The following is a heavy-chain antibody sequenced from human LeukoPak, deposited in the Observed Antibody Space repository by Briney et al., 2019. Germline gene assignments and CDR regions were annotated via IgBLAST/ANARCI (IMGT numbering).Heavy chain of an antibody. D-gene: IGHD1-26*01. CDR3: ARHSASSGSYPY. V-gene: IGHV4-59*08. CDR1: GGSINNYY. CDR2: IYYTGST. J-gene: IGHJ4*02. Sequence: SETLSLTCSVSGGSINNYYWTWIRQPPGKGLEWIGYIYYTGSTNYSPSLKSRVTISVDTSKNQLSLKLSSVTAADTAVYYCARHSASSGSYPYWGQGTLVTVSS.